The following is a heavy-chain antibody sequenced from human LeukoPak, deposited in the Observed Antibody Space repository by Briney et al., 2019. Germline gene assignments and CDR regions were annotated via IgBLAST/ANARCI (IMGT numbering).Heavy chain of an antibody. V-gene: IGHV6-1*01. CDR3: ARGDYDFWSGYYTFDY. CDR1: GDSVSSNSAA. CDR2: TYYRSKWYN. Sequence: SQTLSLTCAISGDSVSSNSAAWNWIRQSPSRGLEWLGRTYYRSKWYNDYAVSVKSRITINPDTSKNQFCLQLNSVTPEDTAVYYCARGDYDFWSGYYTFDYWGQGTLVTVSS. D-gene: IGHD3-3*01. J-gene: IGHJ4*02.